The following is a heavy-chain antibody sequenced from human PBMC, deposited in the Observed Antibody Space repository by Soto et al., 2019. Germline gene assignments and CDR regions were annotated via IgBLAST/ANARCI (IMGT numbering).Heavy chain of an antibody. J-gene: IGHJ4*02. Sequence: SETLSLTCTVSGGSISSGDYYWSWIRQPPGKGLEWIGYIYYSGSTYYNPSLKSRVTISVDTSKNQFSLKLSSVTAADTAVYYCARGRAAAAMKYYFDYWGQGTLVTSPQ. CDR2: IYYSGST. CDR1: GGSISSGDYY. CDR3: ARGRAAAAMKYYFDY. D-gene: IGHD6-13*01. V-gene: IGHV4-30-4*01.